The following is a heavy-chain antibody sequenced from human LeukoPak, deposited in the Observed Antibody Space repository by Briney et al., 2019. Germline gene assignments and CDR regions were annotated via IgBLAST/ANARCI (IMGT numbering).Heavy chain of an antibody. V-gene: IGHV4-59*01. J-gene: IGHJ6*03. Sequence: PSETLSLTCTVSGGSISSYYWSWIRQPPGKGLEWIGYIYYSGSTNYNPSLKSRVTISVDTSKNQFSLKLSSVTAADTAVYYCARGNYGYYYYYYMDVWGKGTRSPSP. CDR1: GGSISSYY. D-gene: IGHD1-7*01. CDR2: IYYSGST. CDR3: ARGNYGYYYYYYMDV.